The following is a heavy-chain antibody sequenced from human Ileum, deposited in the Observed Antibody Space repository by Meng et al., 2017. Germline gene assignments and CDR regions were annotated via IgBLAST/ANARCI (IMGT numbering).Heavy chain of an antibody. J-gene: IGHJ3*02. V-gene: IGHV3-49*03. CDR1: GFTFGDYA. D-gene: IGHD2-21*02. Sequence: GESLKISCTASGFTFGDYAMSWFRQAPGKGLEWVGLIRSEAYGGTTEYAGSVKGRFTISRDDSKSIAYLQMDSLTTEDTAVYYCTRDVGGGYCGGDCSDGFDIWGQGTMVTVSS. CDR3: TRDVGGGYCGGDCSDGFDI. CDR2: IRSEAYGGTT.